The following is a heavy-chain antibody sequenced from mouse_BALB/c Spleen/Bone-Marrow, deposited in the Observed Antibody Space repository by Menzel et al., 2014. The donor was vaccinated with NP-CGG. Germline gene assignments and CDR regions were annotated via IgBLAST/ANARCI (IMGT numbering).Heavy chain of an antibody. V-gene: IGHV14-1*02. Sequence: VQLQQSGAELVRPGALVKLSCITSGFNIKEFYMHWVKQRPEQGLEWIGWIDPENGNTIYDPNFQGKASISADTSSNTACLQLSNLTSEDTAVYYCVRGNFQFAYWGQGTLVTVSA. CDR3: VRGNFQFAY. CDR1: GFNIKEFY. J-gene: IGHJ3*01. CDR2: IDPENGNT.